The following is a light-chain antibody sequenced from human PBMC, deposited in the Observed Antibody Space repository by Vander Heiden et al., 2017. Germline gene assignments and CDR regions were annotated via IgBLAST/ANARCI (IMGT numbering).Light chain of an antibody. CDR2: EVN. V-gene: IGLV2-14*01. Sequence: QSALPQPASVSGSPGQSITISCTGTRDDIGTFDYVSWYQQSPGSAPRLVIYEVNKRPSGISARFSGSKADNTASTTISRLQPEDDADYYCCSVTCGNSFVFGGGTRLTVL. CDR1: RDDIGTFDY. CDR3: CSVTCGNSFV. J-gene: IGLJ2*01.